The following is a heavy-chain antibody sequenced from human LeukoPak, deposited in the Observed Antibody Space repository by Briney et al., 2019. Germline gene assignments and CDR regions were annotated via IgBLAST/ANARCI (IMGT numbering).Heavy chain of an antibody. V-gene: IGHV1-2*02. CDR3: ARSEQLVTPHNWFDP. CDR2: INPNSGGT. D-gene: IGHD6-13*01. CDR1: GYTFTGYY. J-gene: IGHJ5*02. Sequence: ASVKVSCKASGYTFTGYYMHWVRQAPGQGLEWMGWINPNSGGTNYAQSFQGRVTMTRDTSISTAYMELSRLRSDDTAVYYCARSEQLVTPHNWFDPWGQGTLVTVSS.